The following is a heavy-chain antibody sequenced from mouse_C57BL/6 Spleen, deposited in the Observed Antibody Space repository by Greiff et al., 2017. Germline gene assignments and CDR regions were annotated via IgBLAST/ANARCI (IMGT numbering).Heavy chain of an antibody. Sequence: QVQLQQPGAELVKPGASVKMSCKASGYTFTSYWITWVKQRPGQGLEWIGDIYPGSGSTNYNEKFKSKATLTVDTSSSTAYMQLSSLTSEDSAVXYCARDHYYYGSSYYFDYWGQGTTLTVSS. J-gene: IGHJ2*01. D-gene: IGHD1-1*01. V-gene: IGHV1-55*01. CDR1: GYTFTSYW. CDR2: IYPGSGST. CDR3: ARDHYYYGSSYYFDY.